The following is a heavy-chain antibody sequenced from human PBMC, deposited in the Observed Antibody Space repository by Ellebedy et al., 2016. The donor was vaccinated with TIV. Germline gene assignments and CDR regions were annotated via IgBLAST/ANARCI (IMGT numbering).Heavy chain of an antibody. Sequence: GGSLRLSCAASGFTFSSYGMHWVRQAPGKGLEWVSSISSSSSTIYYADSVKGRFTISRDNAKNSLYLQMNSLRDEDTAVYYCARDSASGYSYGLYFDYWGQGTLVTVSS. CDR3: ARDSASGYSYGLYFDY. J-gene: IGHJ4*02. V-gene: IGHV3-48*02. CDR2: ISSSSSTI. D-gene: IGHD5-18*01. CDR1: GFTFSSYG.